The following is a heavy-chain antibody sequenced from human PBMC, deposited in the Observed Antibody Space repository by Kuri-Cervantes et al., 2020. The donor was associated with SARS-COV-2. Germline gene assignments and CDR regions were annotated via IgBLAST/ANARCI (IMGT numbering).Heavy chain of an antibody. V-gene: IGHV3-21*01. CDR3: ARDRGYCDGGGCYSTGFSFDY. CDR1: GFTFRSYG. CDR2: ISSGSDYI. J-gene: IGHJ4*02. Sequence: GESLKISCVASGFTFRSYGVTWVRQAPGRGLEWVSSISSGSDYIYYADSVKGRFSVSRDNAENSLSLQMNSLTAGDTAVYYCARDRGYCDGGGCYSTGFSFDYWGQGALVTVSS. D-gene: IGHD2-15*01.